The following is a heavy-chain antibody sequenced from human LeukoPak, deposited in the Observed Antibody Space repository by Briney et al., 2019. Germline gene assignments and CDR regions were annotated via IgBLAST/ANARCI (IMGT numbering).Heavy chain of an antibody. Sequence: GGSLRLSCAASRFTLSAYYMSRLRQGPGKGLVWVSYISSRGSTIYYADSVKGRFTISRDNAKNSLYLQMNSLRVEDTAMYYCARRDYSNYGYFDYWGQGTLVTVSS. V-gene: IGHV3-11*04. CDR3: ARRDYSNYGYFDY. CDR1: RFTLSAYY. CDR2: ISSRGSTI. D-gene: IGHD4-11*01. J-gene: IGHJ4*02.